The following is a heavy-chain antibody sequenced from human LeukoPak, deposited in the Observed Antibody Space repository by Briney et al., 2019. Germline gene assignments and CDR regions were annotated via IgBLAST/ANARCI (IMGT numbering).Heavy chain of an antibody. CDR3: ARVTGYMTEDYFDY. CDR1: GGSISTSNYY. Sequence: SETLSLTCTVSGGSISTSNYYWGWIRQPPGKGLEWIGNIFYSGSTYYSPSVKSRVTISVDTSKNQFSLKLSSVTAADTAVYYCARVTGYMTEDYFDYWGQGTLITVSS. CDR2: IFYSGST. D-gene: IGHD6-13*01. V-gene: IGHV4-39*07. J-gene: IGHJ4*02.